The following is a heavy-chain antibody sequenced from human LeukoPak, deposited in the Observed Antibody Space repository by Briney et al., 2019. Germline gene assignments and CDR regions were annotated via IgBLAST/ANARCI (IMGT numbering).Heavy chain of an antibody. D-gene: IGHD6-13*01. V-gene: IGHV3-53*04. CDR1: GFTVSSNY. Sequence: PGGSLSLSCAASGFTVSSNYMSWVRQAPGKGLEWVSVIYSGGGAYYADSVKGRFTISRHSSKNTLYLQMNSLRAEDTAVYYCARDRPAAGFYYFDYWGQGTLVTVPS. CDR3: ARDRPAAGFYYFDY. CDR2: IYSGGGA. J-gene: IGHJ4*01.